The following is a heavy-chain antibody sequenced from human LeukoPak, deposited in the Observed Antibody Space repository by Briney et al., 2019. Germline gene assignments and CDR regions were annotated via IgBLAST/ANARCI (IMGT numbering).Heavy chain of an antibody. Sequence: PGVSLRLSCTASGFTFSIYAMSWVRQAPGKGLEGFSAISGGGDDTYYADSVKGRFTISRDNYKNTLYLQMNSLRVEDTAVYYCAKGSSSSRPYYFDYWGQGALVTVSS. V-gene: IGHV3-23*01. CDR3: AKGSSSSRPYYFDY. D-gene: IGHD6-6*01. J-gene: IGHJ4*02. CDR2: ISGGGDDT. CDR1: GFTFSIYA.